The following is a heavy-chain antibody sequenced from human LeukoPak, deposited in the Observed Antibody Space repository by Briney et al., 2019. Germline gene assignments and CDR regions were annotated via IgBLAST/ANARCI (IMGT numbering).Heavy chain of an antibody. D-gene: IGHD3-10*01. J-gene: IGHJ5*02. CDR1: GGPISSYY. Sequence: SETLSLTCTVSGGPISSYYWRWIRQPAGKGLEWIGRIYTSGSTNYNPSLKSRVTMSVDTSKNQFSLKLSSVTAADTAVYYCARVGLLWFGELSWFDPWGQGTLVTVSS. CDR2: IYTSGST. CDR3: ARVGLLWFGELSWFDP. V-gene: IGHV4-4*07.